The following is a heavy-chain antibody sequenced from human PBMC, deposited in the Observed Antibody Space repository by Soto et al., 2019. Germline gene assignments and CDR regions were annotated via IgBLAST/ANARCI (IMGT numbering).Heavy chain of an antibody. CDR3: ASVTFGGVVLAH. CDR2: IYFNGNT. D-gene: IGHD3-16*01. J-gene: IGHJ4*02. CDR1: AASFSKYY. Sequence: PSETLSLTCTVSAASFSKYYWSWIRQPPGKGLEWIGYIYFNGNTNYNPSLKRRVTISLDTSKKQISLNLTSVTDADTAVYYCASVTFGGVVLAHWGQGTLVTSPQ. V-gene: IGHV4-59*01.